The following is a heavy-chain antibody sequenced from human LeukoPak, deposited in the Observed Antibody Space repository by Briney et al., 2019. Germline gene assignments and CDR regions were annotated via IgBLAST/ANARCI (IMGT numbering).Heavy chain of an antibody. V-gene: IGHV4-4*07. CDR1: GGSISSYY. CDR2: IYTSGST. CDR3: AREDIVVVPAATLEGGYYYYYMDV. Sequence: ASETLSLTCTVSGGSISSYYWSWIRQPAGKGLEWIGRIYTSGSTNYNPSLKSRVTMSVDTSKNQFSLKLSSVTAADTAVYYCAREDIVVVPAATLEGGYYYYYMDVWGKGTTVTVSS. J-gene: IGHJ6*03. D-gene: IGHD2-2*01.